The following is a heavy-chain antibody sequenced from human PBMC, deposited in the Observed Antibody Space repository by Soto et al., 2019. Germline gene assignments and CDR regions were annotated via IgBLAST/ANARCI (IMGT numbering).Heavy chain of an antibody. CDR3: VQSRCGGDCLQSYSSHSYYGLDV. Sequence: QITLKESGPTLVKPTQTLTLTCTFSGLSLSTTGVGVGWIRQPPGKALEWLALIYWDDDKRYSPSLKSSLTITKATSKNQVVLTMTTMDPVDTATYYCVQSRCGGDCLQSYSSHSYYGLDVWGQGTTVTVSS. J-gene: IGHJ6*02. V-gene: IGHV2-5*02. D-gene: IGHD2-21*02. CDR1: GLSLSTTGVG. CDR2: IYWDDDK.